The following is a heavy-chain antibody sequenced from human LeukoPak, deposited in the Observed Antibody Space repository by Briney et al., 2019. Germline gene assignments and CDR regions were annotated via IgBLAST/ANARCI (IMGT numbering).Heavy chain of an antibody. D-gene: IGHD3-22*01. Sequence: GGSLRLSCAASGFTFSDYYMTWIRQAPGKGLEWVSHITSTGATIYYAASVKGRFTIARDNAKNSLSLQMNSLGAEDTAVYFCARVLSSGYSPFDYWGQGILVTVSS. J-gene: IGHJ4*02. CDR3: ARVLSSGYSPFDY. CDR2: ITSTGATI. V-gene: IGHV3-11*01. CDR1: GFTFSDYY.